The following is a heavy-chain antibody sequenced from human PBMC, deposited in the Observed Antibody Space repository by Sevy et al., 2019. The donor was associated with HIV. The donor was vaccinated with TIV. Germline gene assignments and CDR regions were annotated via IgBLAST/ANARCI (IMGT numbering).Heavy chain of an antibody. CDR2: IFYSGST. D-gene: IGHD3-16*01. Sequence: SETLSLTCTVSGGSISSGDYYWSWIRQRPGKGLEWIGYIFYSGSTYYNPSLKSRVTISIDTSKNQFSLKLSSVTAADTAVYYCAGDGGAMITVGGVKGAFDIWGQGTMVTVSS. V-gene: IGHV4-31*03. J-gene: IGHJ3*02. CDR3: AGDGGAMITVGGVKGAFDI. CDR1: GGSISSGDYY.